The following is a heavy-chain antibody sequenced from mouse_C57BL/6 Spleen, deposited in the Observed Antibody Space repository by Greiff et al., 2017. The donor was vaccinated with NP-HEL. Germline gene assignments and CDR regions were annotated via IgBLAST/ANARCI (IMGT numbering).Heavy chain of an antibody. CDR3: ARDRYYYGSSYRWFAY. V-gene: IGHV5-4*01. D-gene: IGHD1-1*01. J-gene: IGHJ3*01. CDR2: ISDGGSYT. Sequence: DVMLVESGGGLVKPGGSLKLSCAASGFTFSSYAMSWVRQTPEKRLEWVATISDGGSYTYYPDNVKGRFTISRDNAKNNLYMQMSHLKSEDTAMYYCARDRYYYGSSYRWFAYWGQGTLVTVSA. CDR1: GFTFSSYA.